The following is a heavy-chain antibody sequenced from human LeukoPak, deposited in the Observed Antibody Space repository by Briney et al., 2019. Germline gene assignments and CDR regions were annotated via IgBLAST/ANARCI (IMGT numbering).Heavy chain of an antibody. CDR2: IYYTGST. Sequence: SETLSLTCTVSGGSISSYYWSWIRQPPGKGLEWIGYIYYTGSTYYNPSLRSRLTISVDTSKNQFSLKLSSVTAADTAVYYCASIAAAGTRTEYFQHWGQGTLVTVSS. D-gene: IGHD6-13*01. V-gene: IGHV4-59*12. CDR1: GGSISSYY. J-gene: IGHJ1*01. CDR3: ASIAAAGTRTEYFQH.